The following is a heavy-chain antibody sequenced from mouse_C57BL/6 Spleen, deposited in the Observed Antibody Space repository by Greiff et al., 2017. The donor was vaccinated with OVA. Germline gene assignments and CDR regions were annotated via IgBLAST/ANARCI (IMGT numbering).Heavy chain of an antibody. CDR3: AEYYYAMDY. CDR2: ISSGGSYT. V-gene: IGHV5-6*01. CDR1: GFTFSSYG. Sequence: EVQGVESGGDLVKPGGSLKLSCAASGFTFSSYGMSWVRQTPDKRLEWVATISSGGSYTYYPDSVKGRFTISRDNAKNTLYLQMSSLKSEDTAMYYCAEYYYAMDYWGQGTSVTVSS. J-gene: IGHJ4*01.